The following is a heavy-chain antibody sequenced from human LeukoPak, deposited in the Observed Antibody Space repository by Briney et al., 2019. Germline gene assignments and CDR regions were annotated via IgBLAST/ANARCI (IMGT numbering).Heavy chain of an antibody. CDR3: AKSIMITFGGVIEAPAQSLGDY. Sequence: PGRSLRLSCAASGFTFSSYGMHWVHQAPGKGLEWVAVISYDGSNKYYADSVKGRFTISRDNSKNTLYLQMNSLRAEDTAVYYCAKSIMITFGGVIEAPAQSLGDYWGQGTLVTVSS. CDR2: ISYDGSNK. D-gene: IGHD3-16*02. J-gene: IGHJ4*02. V-gene: IGHV3-30*18. CDR1: GFTFSSYG.